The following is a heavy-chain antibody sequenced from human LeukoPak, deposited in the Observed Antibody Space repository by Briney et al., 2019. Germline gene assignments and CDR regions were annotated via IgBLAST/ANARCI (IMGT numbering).Heavy chain of an antibody. CDR2: VKEDGGEK. CDR1: GFTFSSFA. CDR3: ARHTATHFDY. V-gene: IGHV3-7*01. J-gene: IGHJ4*02. Sequence: GGSLRLSCAASGFTFSSFAMSWVRQAPGKGLEWVANVKEDGGEKYYVDSVKGRFTISRDNAKSSLYLQMNSLRAEDTAVYYCARHTATHFDYWGQGTLVTVSS. D-gene: IGHD1-1*01.